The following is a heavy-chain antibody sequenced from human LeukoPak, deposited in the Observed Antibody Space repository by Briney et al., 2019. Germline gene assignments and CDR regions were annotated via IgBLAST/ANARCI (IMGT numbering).Heavy chain of an antibody. V-gene: IGHV1-2*06. CDR1: GYTFTDYY. D-gene: IGHD3-10*01. CDR3: ARAYGSGSYYNGGDGNWFDP. Sequence: ASVKVSCKASGYTFTDYYMHWARQAPGQGLEWMGRINPNSGGTNYAQKFQGRVTMTRDTSINTAYMELTRLRSDDTAVYYCARAYGSGSYYNGGDGNWFDPWGQGTLVTVSS. CDR2: INPNSGGT. J-gene: IGHJ5*02.